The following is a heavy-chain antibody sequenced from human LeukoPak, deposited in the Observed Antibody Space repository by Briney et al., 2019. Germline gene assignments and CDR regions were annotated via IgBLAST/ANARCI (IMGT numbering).Heavy chain of an antibody. Sequence: GGSLRLSCAASGFTFSNYNMNWVRQAPGKGLEWVSYISSTSSTVYYADSVKGRFTVSRDKAKNSLYLQMNSLRDEDTAMFYCARVGDGHSVNYFDCWGQGTLVTVSS. CDR3: ARVGDGHSVNYFDC. D-gene: IGHD5-24*01. CDR1: GFTFSNYN. CDR2: ISSTSSTV. V-gene: IGHV3-48*02. J-gene: IGHJ4*02.